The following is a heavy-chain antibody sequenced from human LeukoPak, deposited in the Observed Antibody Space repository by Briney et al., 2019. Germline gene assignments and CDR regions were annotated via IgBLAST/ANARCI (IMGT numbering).Heavy chain of an antibody. CDR1: GFTFSSYA. CDR2: ISGSGGST. J-gene: IGHJ6*03. Sequence: GGSLRLSCAASGFTFSSYAMSWVRQAPGKGLEWVSAISGSGGSTYYADSVKGRFTISRDNSKNTLYLQMNSLRAEDTAVYYCARDEVATIGGYYYYYMDVWGKGTTVTISS. CDR3: ARDEVATIGGYYYYYMDV. V-gene: IGHV3-23*01. D-gene: IGHD5-12*01.